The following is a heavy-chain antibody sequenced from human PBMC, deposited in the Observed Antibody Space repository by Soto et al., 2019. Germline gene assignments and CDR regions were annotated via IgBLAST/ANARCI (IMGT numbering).Heavy chain of an antibody. D-gene: IGHD3-16*01. CDR1: GYTFTTYA. V-gene: IGHV1-3*04. Sequence: QVQLVQSGAEVKKPGASVQVSCKPSGYTFTTYAIHWVRQAPGQSLEWMAWIHTGNGNTKYSPRFQGRVTITRDTSASTAYMELSSLRSEDTAVYYCAISLRLGESFAYWGQGTLVPVSP. CDR2: IHTGNGNT. CDR3: AISLRLGESFAY. J-gene: IGHJ4*02.